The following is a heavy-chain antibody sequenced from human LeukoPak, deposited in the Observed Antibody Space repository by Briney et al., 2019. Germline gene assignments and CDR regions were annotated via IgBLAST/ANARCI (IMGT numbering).Heavy chain of an antibody. Sequence: GGSLRLSCAASGFTFSTYWMGWVRQAPGKGLEWVSYISYSSSYTNYADSVKGRFTISRDNAKNSLFLQINSLRAEDTAVYYCARDVIYGSGSSRLFDIWCQGTLVTVSS. D-gene: IGHD3-10*01. CDR2: ISYSSSYT. CDR1: GFTFSTYW. V-gene: IGHV3-11*05. CDR3: ARDVIYGSGSSRLFDI. J-gene: IGHJ3*02.